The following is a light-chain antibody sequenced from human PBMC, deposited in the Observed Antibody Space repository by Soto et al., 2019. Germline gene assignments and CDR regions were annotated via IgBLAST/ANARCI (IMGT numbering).Light chain of an antibody. CDR2: EVN. CDR3: SSYTSSTIYV. Sequence: QSALTQPASLSGAPGQSITISCTGTNSDVGGYNYVSWYQQHPGKAPKLMMYEVNNRPSAVSNRFSGSRSGNTASLTISGLQAEDEADYYCSSYTSSTIYVFGTGTKV. V-gene: IGLV2-14*01. J-gene: IGLJ1*01. CDR1: NSDVGGYNY.